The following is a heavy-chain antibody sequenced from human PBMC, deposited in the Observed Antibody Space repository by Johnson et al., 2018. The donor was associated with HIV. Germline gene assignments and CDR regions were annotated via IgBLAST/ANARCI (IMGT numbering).Heavy chain of an antibody. CDR1: GFIVSSNY. CDR3: ATSLAATGAFDI. Sequence: VQLVESGGGLIQPGGSLRLSCAASGFIVSSNYMSWVRQAPGKGLEWVSVIYSGGNTSYVDSAKGRFTISRDNSKNTLYLQMNSLRGEDTAVYYCATSLAATGAFDIWGQGTKVTVSS. D-gene: IGHD6-25*01. V-gene: IGHV3-53*01. J-gene: IGHJ3*02. CDR2: IYSGGNT.